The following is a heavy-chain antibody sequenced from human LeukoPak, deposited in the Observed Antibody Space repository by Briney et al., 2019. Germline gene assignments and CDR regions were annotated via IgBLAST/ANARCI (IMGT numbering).Heavy chain of an antibody. CDR2: ISYDGSNK. CDR3: ARGPVAAAGSLDAFDI. Sequence: GGSLRLSCAASGFTFSSYGMHWVRQAPGKGLEWVAVISYDGSNKYYADSVKGRFTISRDNSKNTLYLQMNSLRAEDTAVYYCARGPVAAAGSLDAFDIWGQGTMVTVSS. V-gene: IGHV3-30*03. CDR1: GFTFSSYG. J-gene: IGHJ3*02. D-gene: IGHD6-13*01.